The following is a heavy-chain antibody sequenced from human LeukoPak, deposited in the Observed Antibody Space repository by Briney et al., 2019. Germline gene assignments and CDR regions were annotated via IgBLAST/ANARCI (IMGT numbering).Heavy chain of an antibody. CDR1: DYTFPSYG. V-gene: IGHV1-18*01. CDR2: ISAYNGNT. J-gene: IGHJ4*02. D-gene: IGHD2-21*01. Sequence: ASVKVSCKASDYTFPSYGISWVRQAPGQGLEWMGWISAYNGNTNYAQKLQGRVTMTTDTSTSTAYMELRSLRSDDTAVYYCARSSSVTIPGYYFDYWGQGTLVTVSS. CDR3: ARSSSVTIPGYYFDY.